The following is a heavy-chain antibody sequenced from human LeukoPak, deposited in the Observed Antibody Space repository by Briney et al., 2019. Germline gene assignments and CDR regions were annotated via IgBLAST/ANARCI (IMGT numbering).Heavy chain of an antibody. CDR2: ISGSGGST. J-gene: IGHJ3*02. CDR3: AKDGEGYYDYVWGSYRYGSGAFDI. Sequence: GGSLRLSCAASGFTSSSYAMSWVRQAPGKGLEGVSAISGSGGSTYYADSVKGRFTLSSDTSKNTLYLQKNSLRAEDTAVYYCAKDGEGYYDYVWGSYRYGSGAFDIWGQGTMVTVSS. CDR1: GFTSSSYA. D-gene: IGHD3-16*02. V-gene: IGHV3-23*01.